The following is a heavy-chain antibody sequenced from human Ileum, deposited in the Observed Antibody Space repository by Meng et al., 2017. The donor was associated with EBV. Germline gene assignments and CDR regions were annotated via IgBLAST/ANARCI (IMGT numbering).Heavy chain of an antibody. J-gene: IGHJ4*02. CDR2: MSYSGST. D-gene: IGHD1-26*01. Sequence: QVQLPESGPGPAKPSETLSLTCTVSGGSVSSAHSFWTWIRQPPGKGLEWIGYMSYSGSTNYSPPLESRVTISVDTSKNQFSLKLSSVTAADTAVYYCAGDPHSGSPHWGQGTLVTVSS. CDR1: GGSVSSAHSF. V-gene: IGHV4-61*01. CDR3: AGDPHSGSPH.